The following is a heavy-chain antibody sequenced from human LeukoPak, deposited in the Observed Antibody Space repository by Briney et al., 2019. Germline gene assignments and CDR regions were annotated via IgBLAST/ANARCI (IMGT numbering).Heavy chain of an antibody. D-gene: IGHD1-14*01. CDR1: GGSISSHS. Sequence: SETLSLTCSVSGGSISSHSWNWIRQPAGKGLEWIGRFYTSGTTNYNPSLKSRVTMSVDTSKSQVSLKLHTVSAAATGVYYCAKTVVTLDWYFDLWGRGTLVSVSS. V-gene: IGHV4-4*07. CDR2: FYTSGTT. CDR3: AKTVVTLDWYFDL. J-gene: IGHJ2*01.